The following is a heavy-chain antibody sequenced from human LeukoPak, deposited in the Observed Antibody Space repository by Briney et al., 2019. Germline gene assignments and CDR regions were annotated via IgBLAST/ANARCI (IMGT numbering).Heavy chain of an antibody. D-gene: IGHD3-10*01. J-gene: IGHJ3*02. CDR2: INPNSGGT. Sequence: ASVKVSCKASGYTFTGYYMHWVRQPPAQALEWMGWINPNSGGTNYAQKFQGRVTMTRDTSISTAYMELSRLRSDDTAVYYCARDKGLATMVRGVKEDDAFDIWGQGTMVTVSS. CDR1: GYTFTGYY. CDR3: ARDKGLATMVRGVKEDDAFDI. V-gene: IGHV1-2*02.